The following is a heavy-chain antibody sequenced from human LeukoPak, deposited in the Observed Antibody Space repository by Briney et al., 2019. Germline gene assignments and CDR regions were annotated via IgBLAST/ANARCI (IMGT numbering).Heavy chain of an antibody. CDR3: ARGPMVRGVSWFDP. J-gene: IGHJ5*02. V-gene: IGHV1-8*01. D-gene: IGHD3-10*01. Sequence: ASVKVSCKASGYTFTSYDINWVRQATGQGLEWTGWMNPNSGNTGYAQKFQGRVTMTRNTSISTAYMELSSLRSEDTAVYYCARGPMVRGVSWFDPWGQGTLVTVSS. CDR2: MNPNSGNT. CDR1: GYTFTSYD.